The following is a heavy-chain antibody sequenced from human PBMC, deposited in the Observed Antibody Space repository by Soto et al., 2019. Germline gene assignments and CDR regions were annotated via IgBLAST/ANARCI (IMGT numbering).Heavy chain of an antibody. CDR1: GFAFSSYD. CDR3: ARDPEYSSGWSLRYFDL. Sequence: GSLRLSCAASGFAFSSYDMHWVRQAKGKGLEWVSAIGTAGDTYYPGSVKGRFTISRENAKNSLYLQMNSLRAGDTAVYYCARDPEYSSGWSLRYFDLWGRGTLVTVSS. V-gene: IGHV3-13*01. D-gene: IGHD6-19*01. J-gene: IGHJ2*01. CDR2: IGTAGDT.